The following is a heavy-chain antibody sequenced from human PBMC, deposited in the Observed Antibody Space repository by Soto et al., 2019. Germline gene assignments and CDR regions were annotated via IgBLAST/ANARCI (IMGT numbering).Heavy chain of an antibody. V-gene: IGHV1-69*02. J-gene: IGHJ4*02. CDR2: IIPILGIA. CDR3: ARPSLTGSSWFDY. D-gene: IGHD3-9*01. CDR1: GGTFSSYT. Sequence: QVQLVQSGAEVKKPGSSVKVSCKASGGTFSSYTISWVRQAPGQGLEWMGRIIPILGIANYAQKFQGRVTITADKATSTAYMELSSLRSEDTAVYYCARPSLTGSSWFDYWGQGTLVTVSS.